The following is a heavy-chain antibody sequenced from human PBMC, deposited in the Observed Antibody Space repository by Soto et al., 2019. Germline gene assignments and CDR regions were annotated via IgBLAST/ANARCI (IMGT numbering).Heavy chain of an antibody. V-gene: IGHV1-3*01. CDR3: ARGGSWAFDY. CDR1: GYTFTSYA. Sequence: GASVKVSCKASGYTFTSYAMHWVRQAPGQRLEWMGWINAGNGNTKYSQKFQGRVTITADESTSTAYMELSSLRSEDTAVYYCARGGSWAFDYWGQGTLVTVSS. D-gene: IGHD2-15*01. J-gene: IGHJ4*02. CDR2: INAGNGNT.